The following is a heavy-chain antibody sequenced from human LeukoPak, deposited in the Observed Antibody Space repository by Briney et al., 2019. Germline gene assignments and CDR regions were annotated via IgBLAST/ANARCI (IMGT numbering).Heavy chain of an antibody. D-gene: IGHD6-19*01. CDR2: INPRGGST. Sequence: ASVKVSCKASGYTFTSYYMHWVRQAPGQGLEWMGIINPRGGSTNYAQTFQGRVTMTRDTSTSTVYMELSSLRSEDTAVYYCARAPRNSSGWYGDAFDIWGQGTMVTVSS. J-gene: IGHJ3*02. CDR3: ARAPRNSSGWYGDAFDI. V-gene: IGHV1-46*01. CDR1: GYTFTSYY.